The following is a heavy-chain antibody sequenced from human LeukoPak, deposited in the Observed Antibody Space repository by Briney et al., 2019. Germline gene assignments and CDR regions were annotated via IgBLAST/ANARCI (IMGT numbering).Heavy chain of an antibody. Sequence: GGSLRLSCVASRFTFRAVLMRWVRQAPGKGLLWVSRLSGDGSSTAYADSLKGRFTISRDNAKHIPYLQMNSLRAEDTSVSFCTRAASTVPDPFEHWGQGTLVTVSS. CDR2: LSGDGSST. CDR1: RFTFRAVL. V-gene: IGHV3-74*03. J-gene: IGHJ4*02. D-gene: IGHD4-11*01. CDR3: TRAASTVPDPFEH.